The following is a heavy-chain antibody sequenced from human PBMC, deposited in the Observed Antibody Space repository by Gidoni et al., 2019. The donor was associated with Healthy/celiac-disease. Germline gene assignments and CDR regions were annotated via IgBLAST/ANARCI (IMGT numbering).Heavy chain of an antibody. J-gene: IGHJ3*02. D-gene: IGHD6-13*01. CDR1: GFTVSSTY. V-gene: IGHV3-66*04. CDR2: IYSGGST. Sequence: EVQLVESGGGLVQPGGSLRLSCAASGFTVSSTYMSWVRQAPGKGLELVSVIYSGGSTYYADSVKGRFTISRDNSKNTLYLQMNSLRAEDTAVYYCARRGIAAAGTLIENKIDAFDIWGQGTMVTVSS. CDR3: ARRGIAAAGTLIENKIDAFDI.